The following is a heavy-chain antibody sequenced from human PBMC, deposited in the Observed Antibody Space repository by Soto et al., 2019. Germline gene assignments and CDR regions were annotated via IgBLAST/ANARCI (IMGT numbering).Heavy chain of an antibody. CDR3: ASGQQLVRNY. CDR2: IHHSGST. J-gene: IGHJ4*02. CDR1: GGSISSGGYS. V-gene: IGHV4-30-2*01. Sequence: QLQLQESGSGLVKPSQTLSLTCAVSGGSISSGGYSWSWIRQPPGKGLEWIGYIHHSGSTYYNPSLKSSVTTSVDRTKNQFSLKLSPVTAAYTAVYYCASGQQLVRNYWGQGTLVTVSS. D-gene: IGHD6-13*01.